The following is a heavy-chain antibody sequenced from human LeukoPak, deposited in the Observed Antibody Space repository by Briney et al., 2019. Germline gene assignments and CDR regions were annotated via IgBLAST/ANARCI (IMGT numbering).Heavy chain of an antibody. CDR3: ASAGLGKTTPGWPVPPEDYGYDY. Sequence: GASVKVSCKASGYTFTSYGISWVRQAPGQGLEWMGWISAYNCNTNYAQKHQGRVTMTTDTSTSAAYIERSDLRADDAAVYYCASAGLGKTTPGWPVPPEDYGYDYWGQGTMVTVSS. CDR2: ISAYNCNT. CDR1: GYTFTSYG. J-gene: IGHJ4*02. D-gene: IGHD4-17*01. V-gene: IGHV1-18*01.